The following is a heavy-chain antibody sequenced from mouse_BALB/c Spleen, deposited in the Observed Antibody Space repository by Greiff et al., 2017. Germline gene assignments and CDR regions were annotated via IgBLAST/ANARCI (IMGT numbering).Heavy chain of an antibody. J-gene: IGHJ4*01. D-gene: IGHD2-4*01. CDR2: IDPENGDT. V-gene: IGHV14-4*02. CDR1: GFNIKDYY. Sequence: EVQLQQSGAELVRSGASVKLSCTASGFNIKDYYMHWVKQRPEQGLEWIGWIDPENGDTEYAPKFQGKATMTADTSSNTAYLQLSSLTSEDTAVYYCNAFYYDYDHAMDYWGQGTSVTVSS. CDR3: NAFYYDYDHAMDY.